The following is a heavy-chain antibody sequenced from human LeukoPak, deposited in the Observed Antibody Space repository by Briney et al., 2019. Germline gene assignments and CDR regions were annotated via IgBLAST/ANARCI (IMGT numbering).Heavy chain of an antibody. V-gene: IGHV4-38-2*01. Sequence: SETLSLTCAVSGYSISSGYYWGWIRQPPGKGLVWIGSIYHSGSTYYNPSLKSRVTISVDTSKNQFSLKLSSVTAADTAVYYCARTPVTPAASDYWGQGTLVTVSS. CDR2: IYHSGST. CDR1: GYSISSGYY. D-gene: IGHD2-2*01. J-gene: IGHJ4*02. CDR3: ARTPVTPAASDY.